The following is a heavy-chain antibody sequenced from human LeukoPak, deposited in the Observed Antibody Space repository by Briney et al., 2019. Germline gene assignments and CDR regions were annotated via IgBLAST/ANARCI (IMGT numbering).Heavy chain of an antibody. D-gene: IGHD3-22*01. CDR1: GVSISTYS. V-gene: IGHV4-59*01. Sequence: SETLSLTCTVSGVSISTYSWSWIRQPPGKGLEWIGYISYSGSTSYNPSLRSRVTISVDTSKNQFSLKLSSVTAADTAVYYCAREGEYYDSSGYPAFDIWGQGTMVTVSS. CDR2: ISYSGST. J-gene: IGHJ3*02. CDR3: AREGEYYDSSGYPAFDI.